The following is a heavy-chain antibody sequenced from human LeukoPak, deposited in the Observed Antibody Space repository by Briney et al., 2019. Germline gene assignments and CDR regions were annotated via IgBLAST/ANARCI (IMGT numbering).Heavy chain of an antibody. J-gene: IGHJ4*02. CDR1: GFTFSNYW. CDR2: IDKNGCEK. Sequence: GGSLTLSCTVSGFTFSNYWMRWVRQAPGKGLEWVASIDKNGCEKRYVDSVEGRFTISRDNAANSVYLQMTSLGAEDTAVYYCATYTQNFGAPGTDYWGQGTLVTVSS. V-gene: IGHV3-7*01. D-gene: IGHD3-10*01. CDR3: ATYTQNFGAPGTDY.